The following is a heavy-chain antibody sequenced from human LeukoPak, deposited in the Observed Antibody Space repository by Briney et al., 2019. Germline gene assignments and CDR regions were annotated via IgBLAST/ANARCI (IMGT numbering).Heavy chain of an antibody. D-gene: IGHD3-22*01. J-gene: IGHJ4*02. V-gene: IGHV3-20*04. CDR1: GFTFDDYG. CDR2: INWNGGST. CDR3: AAYYYDSSGYLNFDY. Sequence: PGGSLRLSCAASGFTFDDYGMSWVRQAPGKGLEWVSGINWNGGSTGYADSVKGRFTISRDNAKNSLYLLMNSLRAEDTALYYCAAYYYDSSGYLNFDYWGQGTLVTVSS.